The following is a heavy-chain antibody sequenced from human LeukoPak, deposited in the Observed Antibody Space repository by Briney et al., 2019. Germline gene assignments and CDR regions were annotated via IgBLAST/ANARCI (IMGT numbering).Heavy chain of an antibody. CDR3: ARGTSLRLLLYWFDP. Sequence: GASVKVSCKASGYTFSNYYIHWVRQAPGQGLEWMGWINPKSGVTHYAQNFQGRVTMTRDTSITTAYMELNSLRSDDTAVYYCARGTSLRLLLYWFDPWGQGTLVTVSS. D-gene: IGHD2-15*01. V-gene: IGHV1-2*02. CDR2: INPKSGVT. J-gene: IGHJ5*02. CDR1: GYTFSNYY.